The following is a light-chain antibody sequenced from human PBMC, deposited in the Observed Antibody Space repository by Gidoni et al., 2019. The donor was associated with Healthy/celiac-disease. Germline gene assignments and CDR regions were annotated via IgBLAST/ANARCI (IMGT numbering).Light chain of an antibody. Sequence: EIVLTQSPATLSLYPGERATLSCRASQSVSSYLASYQQKPGQAPRPLIYDASNRATGIPARFSGSGSGTDFTLTISSLEPEDFAVYYCQQRSNWLFTFGPGTKVDIK. V-gene: IGKV3-11*01. J-gene: IGKJ3*01. CDR1: QSVSSY. CDR2: DAS. CDR3: QQRSNWLFT.